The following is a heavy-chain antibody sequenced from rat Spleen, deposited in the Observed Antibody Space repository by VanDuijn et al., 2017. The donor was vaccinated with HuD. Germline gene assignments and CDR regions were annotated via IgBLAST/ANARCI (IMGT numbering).Heavy chain of an antibody. CDR1: GFSLTSYN. CDR2: IRTGGTT. V-gene: IGHV2-30*01. Sequence: QLKESGPGLVQPSQTLSLTCTVSGFSLTSYNVHWVRQPTGKGLEWMGIIRTGGTTDYNSALTSRLSISRDTSKSQVFLKIISLQTEDTAIYYCTRVNHYFENWGQGVMVTVSS. J-gene: IGHJ2*01. CDR3: TRVNHYFEN.